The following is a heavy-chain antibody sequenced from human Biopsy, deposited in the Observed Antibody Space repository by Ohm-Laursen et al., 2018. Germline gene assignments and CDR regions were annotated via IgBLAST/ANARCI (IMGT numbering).Heavy chain of an antibody. CDR3: ARVAGGYAYYYGMDV. CDR1: GYSVTNDYY. D-gene: IGHD5-12*01. J-gene: IGHJ6*02. Sequence: PETLSLTCAVSGYSVTNDYYWGWIRQPPGKGLEWIGNIYYDGITYYNPSLKSRVAMSVDTSKNQFSLRLTSVTAADTAVYYCARVAGGYAYYYGMDVWGQGTTVIVSS. CDR2: IYYDGIT. V-gene: IGHV4-38-2*01.